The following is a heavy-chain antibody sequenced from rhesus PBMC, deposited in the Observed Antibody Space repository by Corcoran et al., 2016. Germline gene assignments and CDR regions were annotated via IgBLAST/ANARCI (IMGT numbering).Heavy chain of an antibody. CDR3: ARASYSSSYYFDY. J-gene: IGHJ4*01. V-gene: IGHV4-143*01. CDR1: GGSISDYYH. CDR2: IYGGSGST. Sequence: QVQLQESGPGLVKPSETLSLTCAVYGGSISDYYHWRWIRQPPGKGLEWIGQIYGGSGSTYNNPTLQMRVTVSKDTSKNQFSLKLSSVTAADTAVYYCARASYSSSYYFDYWGQGVLVTVSS. D-gene: IGHD6-43*01.